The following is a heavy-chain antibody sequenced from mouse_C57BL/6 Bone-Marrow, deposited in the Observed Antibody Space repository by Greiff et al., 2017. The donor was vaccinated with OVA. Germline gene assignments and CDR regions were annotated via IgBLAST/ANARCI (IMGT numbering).Heavy chain of an antibody. Sequence: EVQLVESGGGLVQSGRSLRLSCATSGFTFSDFYMEWVRQAPGKGLEWIAASRNKANDYTTEYSASVKGRFIVSRDTSQSILYLQMNALRAEDTAMYYCARDAGDYDGGAWFAYWGQGTLVTVSA. CDR2: SRNKANDYTT. J-gene: IGHJ3*01. CDR3: ARDAGDYDGGAWFAY. D-gene: IGHD2-4*01. V-gene: IGHV7-1*01. CDR1: GFTFSDFY.